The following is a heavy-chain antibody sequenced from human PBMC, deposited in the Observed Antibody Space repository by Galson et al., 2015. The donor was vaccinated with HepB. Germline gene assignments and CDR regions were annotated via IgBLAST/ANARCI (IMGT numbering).Heavy chain of an antibody. J-gene: IGHJ6*02. CDR2: ISSSSSYI. CDR1: GFTFSSYS. D-gene: IGHD2-2*01. V-gene: IGHV3-21*01. CDR3: ARDFDIVVVPAAIRYYYYYGMDV. Sequence: SLRLSCAASGFTFSSYSMNWVRQAPGKGLEWVSSISSSSSYIYYADSVKGRFTISRDNAKNSLYLQMNSLRAEDTAVYYCARDFDIVVVPAAIRYYYYYGMDVWGQGTTVTVSS.